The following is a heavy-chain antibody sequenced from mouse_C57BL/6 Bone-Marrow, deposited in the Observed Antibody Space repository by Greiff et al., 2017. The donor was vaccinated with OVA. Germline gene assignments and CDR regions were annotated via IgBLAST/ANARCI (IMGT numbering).Heavy chain of an antibody. D-gene: IGHD2-5*01. J-gene: IGHJ1*03. CDR2: IHPNSGST. CDR1: GYTFTSYW. V-gene: IGHV1-64*01. Sequence: VQLQQPGAELVKPGASVKLSCKASGYTFTSYWMHWVKQRPGQGLEWIGMIHPNSGSTNYNEKFKSKATLTVDKSSSTAYMQLSSLTSEDSAVYYGARRDSNYPYWYFDVWGTGTTVTVSS. CDR3: ARRDSNYPYWYFDV.